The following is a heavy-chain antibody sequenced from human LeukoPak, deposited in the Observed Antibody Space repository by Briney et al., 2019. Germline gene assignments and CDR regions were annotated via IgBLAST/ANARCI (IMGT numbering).Heavy chain of an antibody. J-gene: IGHJ6*03. CDR2: IYTSGST. V-gene: IGHV4-4*08. Sequence: GSLRLSCAASGFTFSIYWMTWVRQAPGKGLEWIGRIYTSGSTNYNPSLKSRVTISVGTSKNQFSLKLSSVAAADTAVYYCARETSSSWYGTLYYYYYYYMDVWGKGTTVTVSS. CDR1: GFTFSIYW. CDR3: ARETSSSWYGTLYYYYYYYMDV. D-gene: IGHD6-13*01.